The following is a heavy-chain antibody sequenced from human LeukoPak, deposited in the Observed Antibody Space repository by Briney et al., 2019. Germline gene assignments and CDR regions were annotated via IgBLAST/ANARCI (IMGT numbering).Heavy chain of an antibody. D-gene: IGHD3-10*01. CDR2: INSDGSST. Sequence: GGSLRLSCAASGFTFSSYWMHWVRQAPGKGLVWVSCINSDGSSTSYADSVKGRFTISRDNAKNTLYLQMNSLRAEDTAVYYCARDRPDRILWFGDGLEYGMDVWGQGTTVTVSS. CDR1: GFTFSSYW. CDR3: ARDRPDRILWFGDGLEYGMDV. J-gene: IGHJ6*02. V-gene: IGHV3-74*01.